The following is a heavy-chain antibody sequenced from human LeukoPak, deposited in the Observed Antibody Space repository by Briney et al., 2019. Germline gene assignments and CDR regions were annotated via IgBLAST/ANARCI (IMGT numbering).Heavy chain of an antibody. Sequence: SVKVSCKASGGTFSRYAISWVRQAPGQGLEWMGGIIPIFGTANYAQKFQGRVTITTDESTSTAYMELSSLRSEDTAVYYCARGSVITGTSYYYYYMDVWGKGTTVTVSS. J-gene: IGHJ6*03. D-gene: IGHD1-20*01. V-gene: IGHV1-69*05. CDR3: ARGSVITGTSYYYYYMDV. CDR2: IIPIFGTA. CDR1: GGTFSRYA.